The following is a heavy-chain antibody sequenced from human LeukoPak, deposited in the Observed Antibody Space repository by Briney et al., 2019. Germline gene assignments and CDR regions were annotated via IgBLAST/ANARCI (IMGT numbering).Heavy chain of an antibody. V-gene: IGHV4-59*08. CDR1: GGSISGYY. Sequence: SETLSLTCTVSGGSISGYYWSWIRQPPGKGLEWIGYIYYTGRTNYNPSLKSRVTISVDTSENQFSLKLSSVTAADTAVYYCARFAYCGSNCWYYSDYWGQGTLVTVSS. CDR3: ARFAYCGSNCWYYSDY. D-gene: IGHD2-21*01. J-gene: IGHJ4*02. CDR2: IYYTGRT.